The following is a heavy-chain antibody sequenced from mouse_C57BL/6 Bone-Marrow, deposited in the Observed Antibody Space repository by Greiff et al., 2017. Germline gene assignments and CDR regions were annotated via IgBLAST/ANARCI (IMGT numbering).Heavy chain of an antibody. Sequence: VQLQQSGPELVKPGASVKISCKASGYTFTDYYMNWVKQSHGKSLEWIGDINPNNGGTSYNQKFKGKATLTVDKSSSTAYMELRSLTSEDSAVYYCARREQLRPLMDYWGQGTSVTVSS. D-gene: IGHD3-2*02. V-gene: IGHV1-26*01. CDR3: ARREQLRPLMDY. CDR1: GYTFTDYY. CDR2: INPNNGGT. J-gene: IGHJ4*01.